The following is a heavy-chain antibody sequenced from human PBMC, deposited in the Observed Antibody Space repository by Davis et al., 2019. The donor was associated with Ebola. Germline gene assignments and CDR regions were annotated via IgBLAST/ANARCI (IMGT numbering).Heavy chain of an antibody. J-gene: IGHJ6*02. CDR3: ARVLRGHAYYYYYGMDV. Sequence: GESLKISCEGSGYYFTPYWIGWVRQMPGKGLEWMGIIYPGDSDTRYRPSFEGQVTISVDRSISTAYLQWSSLKASDTAMYYCARVLRGHAYYYYYGMDVWGQGTTVTVSS. D-gene: IGHD2-15*01. V-gene: IGHV5-51*01. CDR2: IYPGDSDT. CDR1: GYYFTPYW.